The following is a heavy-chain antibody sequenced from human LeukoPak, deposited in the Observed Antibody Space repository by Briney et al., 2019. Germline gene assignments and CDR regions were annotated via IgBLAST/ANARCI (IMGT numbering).Heavy chain of an antibody. J-gene: IGHJ4*02. CDR3: ARDSSGYPPSDY. V-gene: IGHV3-21*04. CDR1: GFTFSSYS. D-gene: IGHD3-22*01. CDR2: ISSGSSYI. Sequence: GGSLRLSCAASGFTFSSYSMNWVRQAPGKGLEWVSSISSGSSYIYYADSVKGRFTISRDNAKNSLYLQMNSLRAEDTAVYYCARDSSGYPPSDYWGQGTLVTVSS.